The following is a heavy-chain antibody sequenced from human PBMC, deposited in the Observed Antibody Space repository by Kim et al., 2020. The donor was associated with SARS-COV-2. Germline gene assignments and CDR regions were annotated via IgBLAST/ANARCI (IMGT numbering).Heavy chain of an antibody. V-gene: IGHV3-73*01. Sequence: GGSLRLSCAASGFTFSGSAMHWVRQASGKGLEWVGRIKSKANSYATAYAASGKGRITIARDDSKNTAYLQMISVKTEDAAVCECTRGVRAARRSDDDAF. CDR3: TRGVRAARRSDDDAF. CDR1: GFTFSGSA. CDR2: IKSKANSYAT. D-gene: IGHD6-6*01. J-gene: IGHJ3*01.